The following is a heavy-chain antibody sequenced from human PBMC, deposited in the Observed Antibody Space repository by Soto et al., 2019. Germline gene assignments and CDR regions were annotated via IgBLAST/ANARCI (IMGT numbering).Heavy chain of an antibody. D-gene: IGHD1-26*01. CDR3: ARELGGSSTLDY. CDR1: GFTFSSYS. CDR2: ISSASGYI. V-gene: IGHV3-21*01. J-gene: IGHJ4*02. Sequence: EVQLVESGGDLVKPGGSLRLSCAASGFTFSSYSMNWVRQAPGMGLEWVSSISSASGYIYYSDSVKGRFTISRDNAKSSRYLQMNSLRAEDTAVYYCARELGGSSTLDYWGQGTLVTVSS.